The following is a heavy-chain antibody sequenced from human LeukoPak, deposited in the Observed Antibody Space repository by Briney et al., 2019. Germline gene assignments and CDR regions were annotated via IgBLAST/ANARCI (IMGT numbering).Heavy chain of an antibody. CDR2: IYPGDSDT. D-gene: IGHD2-2*02. J-gene: IGHJ4*02. Sequence: GESLKISCKGSGYSFTSYWIGWVRQMPGKGLEWMGNIYPGDSDTRYSPSFQGQVTMSADKSISTAYLQWSSLKASDTAMYYCARHISGGDVVVVPAAIPYDYWGQGTLVTVSS. V-gene: IGHV5-51*01. CDR3: ARHISGGDVVVVPAAIPYDY. CDR1: GYSFTSYW.